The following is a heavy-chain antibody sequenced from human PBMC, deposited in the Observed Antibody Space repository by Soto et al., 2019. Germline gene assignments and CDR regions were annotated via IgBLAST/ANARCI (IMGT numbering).Heavy chain of an antibody. D-gene: IGHD3-16*02. CDR1: GFTFSSYG. CDR2: ISYDGSNK. V-gene: IGHV3-30*18. J-gene: IGHJ4*02. Sequence: GGSLRLSCAASGFTFSSYGMHWVRQAPGKGLEWVAVISYDGSNKYYADSVKGRFTISRDNSKNTLYLQMNSLRAEDTAVYYCAKDSVKIMITFGGVIGQYYFDYWGQGTLVTVSS. CDR3: AKDSVKIMITFGGVIGQYYFDY.